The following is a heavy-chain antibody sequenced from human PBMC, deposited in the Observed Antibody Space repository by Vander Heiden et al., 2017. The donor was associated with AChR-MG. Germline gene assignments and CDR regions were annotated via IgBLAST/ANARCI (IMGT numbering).Heavy chain of an antibody. J-gene: IGHJ4*01. CDR3: AKGRGGSAWPVFDY. CDR2: ISDSGGTT. Sequence: EAQLLESGGGLVQPGGSLRLSCAASGFPFTHYRMSWVRQAPGKGLEWVSIISDSGGTTYYADAVKGRFTISRDNSRNTLYLQMNRMRADDTGVYYSAKGRGGSAWPVFDYRGRVRLVTVSS. V-gene: IGHV3-23*01. D-gene: IGHD6-19*01. CDR1: GFPFTHYR.